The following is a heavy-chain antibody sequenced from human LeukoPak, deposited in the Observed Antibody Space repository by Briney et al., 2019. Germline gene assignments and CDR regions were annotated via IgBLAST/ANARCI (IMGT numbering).Heavy chain of an antibody. CDR1: GGSISSYY. CDR3: ARGYYGSGSYLFDY. CDR2: IYYSGST. J-gene: IGHJ4*02. D-gene: IGHD3-10*01. Sequence: SETLSLTCTVSGGSISSYYWSWIRQPPGKGLEWIGYIYYSGSTNYNPSLKSRVTISVDTSKNQFSLKLSSVTAADTAVYYCARGYYGSGSYLFDYWGQGTLVTVSS. V-gene: IGHV4-59*01.